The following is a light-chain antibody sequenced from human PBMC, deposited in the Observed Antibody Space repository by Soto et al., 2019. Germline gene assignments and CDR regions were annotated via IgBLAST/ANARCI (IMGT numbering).Light chain of an antibody. J-gene: IGLJ1*01. CDR2: GVR. CDR1: PNDIGAYAY. CDR3: SSFTTNRLYV. Sequence: QSALTQPTSVSGSPGQSIAISCTGNPNDIGAYAYVSWYQQHPGKAPRLLIHGVRNRPPGISSRFSGSKSGLTASLNISGHQAEDEADYYCSSFTTNRLYVFGPVTKLTVL. V-gene: IGLV2-14*01.